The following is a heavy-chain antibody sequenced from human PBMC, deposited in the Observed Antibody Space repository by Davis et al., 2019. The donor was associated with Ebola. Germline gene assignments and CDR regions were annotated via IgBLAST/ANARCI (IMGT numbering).Heavy chain of an antibody. CDR1: GGSISSYY. Sequence: PSETLSLTCAVSGGSISSYYWSWIRQPPGKGLEWIGYIYYNGSTNYNPSLKSRVTISVDTSKNQFSLKLRSVSAADTAVYYCARGTYYYDVRRPFDYWGQGTLVTVSS. D-gene: IGHD3-22*01. CDR2: IYYNGST. CDR3: ARGTYYYDVRRPFDY. J-gene: IGHJ4*02. V-gene: IGHV4-59*12.